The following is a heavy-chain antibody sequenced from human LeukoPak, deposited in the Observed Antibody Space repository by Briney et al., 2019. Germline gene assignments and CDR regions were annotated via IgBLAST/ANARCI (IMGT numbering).Heavy chain of an antibody. Sequence: GGSLRLSCAASGFTFSSYWMHWVRQAPGKGLEWVAVISYDGSNKYYADSVKGRFTISRDNSKNTLYLQMNSLRAEDTAVYYCAREGGDYYDSGLGYWGQGTLVTVSS. D-gene: IGHD3-22*01. CDR2: ISYDGSNK. CDR3: AREGGDYYDSGLGY. J-gene: IGHJ4*02. V-gene: IGHV3-30-3*01. CDR1: GFTFSSYW.